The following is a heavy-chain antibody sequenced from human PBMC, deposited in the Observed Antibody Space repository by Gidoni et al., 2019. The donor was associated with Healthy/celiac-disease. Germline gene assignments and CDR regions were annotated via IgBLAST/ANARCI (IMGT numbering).Heavy chain of an antibody. Sequence: QLQLQESGPGLVKPSETLSLTCTVSGGSISSSSYYWGWIRQPPGKGLEWIGSIYYSGSTYYNPSLKSRVTISVDTSKNQFSLKLSSVTAADTAVYYCARLGMATIRAFDIWGQGTMVTVSS. V-gene: IGHV4-39*01. CDR1: GGSISSSSYY. J-gene: IGHJ3*02. CDR3: ARLGMATIRAFDI. D-gene: IGHD5-12*01. CDR2: IYYSGST.